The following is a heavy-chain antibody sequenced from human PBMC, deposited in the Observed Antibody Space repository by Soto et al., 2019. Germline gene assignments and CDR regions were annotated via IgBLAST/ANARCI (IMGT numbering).Heavy chain of an antibody. CDR3: ARDRRTYYYEGDAFDI. J-gene: IGHJ3*02. D-gene: IGHD3-22*01. V-gene: IGHV3-48*02. CDR2: ISSSSSTI. CDR1: GFTFSSYS. Sequence: PGGSLRLSCAASGFTFSSYSMNWVRQAPGKGLEWVSYISSSSSTIYYADSVKGRFTISRDNAKNSLYLQMNSLRDEDTAVYYCARDRRTYYYEGDAFDIWGQGTMVTVS.